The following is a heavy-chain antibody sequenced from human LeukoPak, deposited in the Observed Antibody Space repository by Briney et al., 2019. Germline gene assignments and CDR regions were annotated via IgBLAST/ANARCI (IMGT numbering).Heavy chain of an antibody. V-gene: IGHV3-23*01. D-gene: IGHD6-19*01. Sequence: GGSLRLSWAASGFTFSNYAMSWVRQAPGKGLEWVSVIRVRDGSTNYADSVKGRFTISTDISKNTVFLQMSSLRGDDTAVYYCARDRDGSTWQLLNFMDVWGKGTTVTVSS. CDR3: ARDRDGSTWQLLNFMDV. CDR1: GFTFSNYA. CDR2: IRVRDGST. J-gene: IGHJ6*03.